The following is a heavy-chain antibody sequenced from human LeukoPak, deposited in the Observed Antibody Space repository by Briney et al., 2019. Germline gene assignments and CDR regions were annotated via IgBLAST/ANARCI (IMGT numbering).Heavy chain of an antibody. CDR3: ARDLTSGYSSGWYPLPFDP. D-gene: IGHD6-19*01. Sequence: GWSLRLSCAASGFTFSSYEMNWVRQAPGKGLEWVSSISSSGSTIYYADSVKGRFTISRANAKNSLYLQMNRLRAEDTAVYYCARDLTSGYSSGWYPLPFDPWGQGTLVTVSS. V-gene: IGHV3-48*03. J-gene: IGHJ5*02. CDR1: GFTFSSYE. CDR2: ISSSGSTI.